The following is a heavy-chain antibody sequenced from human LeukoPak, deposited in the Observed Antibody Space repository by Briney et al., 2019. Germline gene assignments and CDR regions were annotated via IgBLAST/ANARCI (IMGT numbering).Heavy chain of an antibody. CDR2: MSSSDDGR. J-gene: IGHJ4*02. V-gene: IGHV3-23*01. CDR1: GFSFSSYA. D-gene: IGHD6-13*01. CDR3: ARDIAAEGY. Sequence: GGSLRLSCATSGFSFSSYAMSWVRQAPGKGLEWVSAMSSSDDGRYYAASVRGRFTISRDTSRSTLYLQMNSLRAEDTAVYYCARDIAAEGYWGQGTLVTVSS.